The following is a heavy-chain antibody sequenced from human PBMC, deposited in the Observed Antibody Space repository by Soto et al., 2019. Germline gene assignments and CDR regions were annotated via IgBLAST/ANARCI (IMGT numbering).Heavy chain of an antibody. J-gene: IGHJ6*02. CDR1: GFTFSSYV. D-gene: IGHD3-3*01. CDR2: ISYDGSYK. CDR3: AKDHSPILILHYGIDV. V-gene: IGHV3-30*18. Sequence: QVQLVESGGGVVQPGRSLRLSCEGSGFTFSSYVMHWVRQAPGKGLEWVEVISYDGSYKFYGDSVKGRFTISRDNSKNTLYLQMNSLRPDASAVYYCAKDHSPILILHYGIDVWGQGTTVTVSS.